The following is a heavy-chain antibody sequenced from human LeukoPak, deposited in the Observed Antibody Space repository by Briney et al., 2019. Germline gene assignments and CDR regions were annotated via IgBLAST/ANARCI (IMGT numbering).Heavy chain of an antibody. CDR2: IGTSGDT. D-gene: IGHD6-19*01. J-gene: IGHJ4*02. V-gene: IGHV3-13*04. CDR3: SRVGSSGWPNYFDS. Sequence: SGGSLRLSCAASGFTFSSYDMHWVRQATGKGLEWVSIIGTSGDTYYAGSVKGRFTISRENAKNSLYLQMNSLTAGDTAVYFCSRVGSSGWPNYFDSWGQRTLVTVSS. CDR1: GFTFSSYD.